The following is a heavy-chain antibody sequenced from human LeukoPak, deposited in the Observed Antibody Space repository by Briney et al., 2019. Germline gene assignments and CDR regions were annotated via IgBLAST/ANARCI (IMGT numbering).Heavy chain of an antibody. D-gene: IGHD3-22*01. CDR3: AKCPLFYDSRGYEY. CDR1: GFSFSSYA. J-gene: IGHJ4*02. V-gene: IGHV3-23*01. Sequence: GGSLRLSCAASGFSFSSYAMSWVRQAPGKGLEWVSSISGNGDSTYYADSVKGRFTISRDKSKNTLYLQTNSLRAEDTAIYYCAKCPLFYDSRGYEYWGQGTLVTVSS. CDR2: ISGNGDST.